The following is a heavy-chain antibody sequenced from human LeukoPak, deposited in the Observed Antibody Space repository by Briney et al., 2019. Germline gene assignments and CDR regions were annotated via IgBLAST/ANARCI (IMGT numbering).Heavy chain of an antibody. CDR1: GFTFSTYG. D-gene: IGHD3-10*01. V-gene: IGHV3-30*18. J-gene: IGHJ4*02. Sequence: GGSLRLSCEASGFTFSTYGMHWVRQAPGRGLEWVAVISNDGYTQYYADSVKGRLTISRDNSKNALFLQMNSLRAEDTAVYYCSKDWGEYYYGAGSYYNSDGYWGQGTLVTVSS. CDR2: ISNDGYTQ. CDR3: SKDWGEYYYGAGSYYNSDGY.